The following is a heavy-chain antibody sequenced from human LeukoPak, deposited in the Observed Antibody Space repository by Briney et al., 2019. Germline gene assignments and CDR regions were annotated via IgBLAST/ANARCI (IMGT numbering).Heavy chain of an antibody. V-gene: IGHV3-30*02. D-gene: IGHD3-10*01. Sequence: GGSLRLSCAASGFTFSSYGMHWVRQAPGKGLEWVAVIWYDGSNKYYADSVKGRFTISRDNSKNTLYLQMNSLRAEDTAVYYCAKDLYYYGSGSWGAFDIWGQGTMVTVSS. CDR2: IWYDGSNK. CDR1: GFTFSSYG. J-gene: IGHJ3*02. CDR3: AKDLYYYGSGSWGAFDI.